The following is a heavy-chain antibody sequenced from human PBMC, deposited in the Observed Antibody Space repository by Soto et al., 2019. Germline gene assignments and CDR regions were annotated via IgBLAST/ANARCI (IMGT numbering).Heavy chain of an antibody. Sequence: GSLRLSCAASGFTFSSHSMNWVRQAPGKGLEWVSYISSSSSTIYYADSVKGRFTIPRDNAKNSLYLQMNSLRAEDTALYYCAKDNYGKDVWGQGTTVTVSS. CDR3: AKDNYGKDV. CDR2: ISSSSSTI. J-gene: IGHJ6*02. CDR1: GFTFSSHS. V-gene: IGHV3-48*01.